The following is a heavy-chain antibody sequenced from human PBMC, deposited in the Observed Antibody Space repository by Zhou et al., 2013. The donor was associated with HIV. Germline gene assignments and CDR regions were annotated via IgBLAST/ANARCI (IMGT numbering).Heavy chain of an antibody. CDR2: IMPIFGTA. CDR1: GGIYNTNA. J-gene: IGHJ6*03. CDR3: ARQGVDSGSGRLYYMDV. Sequence: QVQLVKSEAQVKKPGSSVKVSCKTSGGIYNTNAFNWVRQAPGQGLEWMGGIMPIFGTANYSPKFQGRVTITTDESTSTAYMELSSLKSEDTAVYYCARQGVDSGSGRLYYMDVWGKGTKVTVSS. D-gene: IGHD3-10*01. V-gene: IGHV1-69*05.